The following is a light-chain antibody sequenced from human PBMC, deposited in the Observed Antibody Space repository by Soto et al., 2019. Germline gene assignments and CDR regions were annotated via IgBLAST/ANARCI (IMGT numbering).Light chain of an antibody. CDR1: SSNIGDNP. CDR2: YDD. CDR3: AAWDDSLDGVV. V-gene: IGLV1-36*01. J-gene: IGLJ2*01. Sequence: QSVLTQSPSVSEAPRQRVTITCSGSSSNIGDNPVNWYQQLPGKAPKLLIYYDDLLASGVSDRFSGSKSGTSASLAISGLQSEDEGDYYCAAWDDSLDGVVFGGGTKLTV.